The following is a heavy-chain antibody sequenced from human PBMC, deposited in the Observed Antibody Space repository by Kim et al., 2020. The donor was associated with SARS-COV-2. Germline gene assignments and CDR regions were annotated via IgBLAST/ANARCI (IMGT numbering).Heavy chain of an antibody. CDR1: GFTFSSYG. CDR2: ITFNGSNK. V-gene: IGHV3-30*18. Sequence: GGSLRLSCAASGFTFSSYGMNWVRQAPGKGLEWVAVITFNGSNKHYADSVKGRFTISRDNSKNTLYLEMNSLRAEDTAVYYCAKAAEADSDDWFNSRG. CDR3: AKAAEADSDDWFNS. J-gene: IGHJ5*01. D-gene: IGHD2-21*02.